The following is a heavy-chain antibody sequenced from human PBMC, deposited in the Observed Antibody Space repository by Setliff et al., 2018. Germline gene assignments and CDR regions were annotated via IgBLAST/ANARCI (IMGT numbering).Heavy chain of an antibody. D-gene: IGHD3-3*01. CDR1: GGSISSSY. V-gene: IGHV4-59*01. Sequence: SETLSLTCTVSGGSISSSYWGWIRQPPGKGLEWIGYIYSSGSTNYNPSLKSRVTISVDTSKNQFSLKLSSVTAADTAVYFCARGYYNFLSGYYTPYYFDYWGQGTLVTVSS. CDR3: ARGYYNFLSGYYTPYYFDY. CDR2: IYSSGST. J-gene: IGHJ4*02.